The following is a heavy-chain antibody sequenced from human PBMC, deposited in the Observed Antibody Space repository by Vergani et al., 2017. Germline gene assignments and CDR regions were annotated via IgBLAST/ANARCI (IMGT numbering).Heavy chain of an antibody. CDR3: ARALRYFDWLLYVDY. J-gene: IGHJ4*02. CDR1: GYTFTGYY. Sequence: QVQLVQSGAEVKKPGASVKVSCKASGYTFTGYYMHWVRQAPGQGLEWMGWINPNSGGTNYAQKFQGSVTMTRDTSISTAYMELSRLRSDDTAVYYCARALRYFDWLLYVDYWGQGTLVTVSS. D-gene: IGHD3-9*01. CDR2: INPNSGGT. V-gene: IGHV1-2*02.